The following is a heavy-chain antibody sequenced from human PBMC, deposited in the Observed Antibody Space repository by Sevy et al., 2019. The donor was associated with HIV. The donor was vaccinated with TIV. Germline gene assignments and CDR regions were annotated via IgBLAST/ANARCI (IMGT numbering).Heavy chain of an antibody. CDR3: ARSISWYASFDS. CDR1: GRTFRNYA. J-gene: IGHJ4*02. Sequence: ASVKVSCKASGRTFRNYALSWVRQAPGQGLEWMGGIIPMFETANYVQTFQGRVTITADESTNTAYMELSSLRSEDTAIYYCARSISWYASFDSWGQGTLVTVSS. V-gene: IGHV1-69*13. D-gene: IGHD6-13*01. CDR2: IIPMFETA.